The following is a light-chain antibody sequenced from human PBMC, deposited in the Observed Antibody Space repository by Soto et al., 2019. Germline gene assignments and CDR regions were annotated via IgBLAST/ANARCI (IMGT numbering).Light chain of an antibody. CDR2: EVN. CDR3: SSYAGSNNYV. J-gene: IGLJ1*01. Sequence: QSALTQPPSASGSPGQSVTISCTGTSSDIGRYNSVFWYQQHPGKVPKLMMYEVNKRPSGVPDRFSGSKSGHTASLTVSGLQAEDEADYYCSSYAGSNNYVFGTGTKVTVL. V-gene: IGLV2-8*01. CDR1: SSDIGRYNS.